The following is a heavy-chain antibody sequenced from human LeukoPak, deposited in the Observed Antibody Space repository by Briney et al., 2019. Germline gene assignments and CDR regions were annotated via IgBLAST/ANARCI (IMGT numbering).Heavy chain of an antibody. CDR2: ISDSGGNT. CDR3: ASQYRGSYYALGC. Sequence: GGSLRLSCAASGFTFNSYAMSWVRQAPWERLQWVSGISDSGGNTYYADSVRGRFTISRDNSKNTLYLQMNSLRAEDTAVYYCASQYRGSYYALGCWGQGTLVTVSS. J-gene: IGHJ4*02. CDR1: GFTFNSYA. V-gene: IGHV3-23*01. D-gene: IGHD1-26*01.